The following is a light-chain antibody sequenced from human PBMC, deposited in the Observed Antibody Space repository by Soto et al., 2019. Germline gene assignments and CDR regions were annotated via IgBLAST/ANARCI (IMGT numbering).Light chain of an antibody. Sequence: QSVLTQPPSASGSPGQSVTITCTGTSSDVGNYKYVSWYQQHPGKAPKLMIYEVSKRPSGVPDRFSGSKSGNTASLTVSGLQADDEADYYCSSYEGSNKFVFGTGTKVTVL. CDR2: EVS. V-gene: IGLV2-8*01. CDR3: SSYEGSNKFV. J-gene: IGLJ1*01. CDR1: SSDVGNYKY.